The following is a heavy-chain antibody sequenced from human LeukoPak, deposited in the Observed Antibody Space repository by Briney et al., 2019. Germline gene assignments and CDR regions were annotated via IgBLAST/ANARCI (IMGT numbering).Heavy chain of an antibody. Sequence: GGSLRLSCAASGFTFSSYSMNWVRQAPGKGLEWVSRIHSDGISTTYADSVKGRFTISRDNAKNTLYLQMNTLRAEDTAVYYCAKASRFGYSYGPREYFYYMDVWGKGTTVTISS. D-gene: IGHD5-18*01. CDR3: AKASRFGYSYGPREYFYYMDV. J-gene: IGHJ6*03. CDR1: GFTFSSYS. CDR2: IHSDGIST. V-gene: IGHV3-74*03.